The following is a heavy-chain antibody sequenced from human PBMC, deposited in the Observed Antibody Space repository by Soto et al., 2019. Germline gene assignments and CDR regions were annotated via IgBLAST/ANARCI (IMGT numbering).Heavy chain of an antibody. CDR2: ISYDGSNK. Sequence: QVQLVESGGGVVQPGRSLRLSCAASGFTFSNYGMHWDRQAPGKGLEWVAVISYDGSNKYHADSVKGRFTISRDNSKNTLYLQMNSLRAEDTAVYYCAKVGFSGSSTYYYYYGMDVWGQGTTVTVSS. J-gene: IGHJ6*02. CDR1: GFTFSNYG. D-gene: IGHD1-26*01. CDR3: AKVGFSGSSTYYYYYGMDV. V-gene: IGHV3-30*18.